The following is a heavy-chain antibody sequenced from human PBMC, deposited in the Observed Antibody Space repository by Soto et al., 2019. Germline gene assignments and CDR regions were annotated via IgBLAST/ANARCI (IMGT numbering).Heavy chain of an antibody. CDR1: GFTFSSYA. D-gene: IGHD4-17*01. V-gene: IGHV3-23*01. CDR3: AKGATVTTVYYMDV. J-gene: IGHJ6*03. CDR2: ISGGGGTI. Sequence: GGSLRLSCAASGFTFSSYAMRWVRQAPGRGLEWISAISGGGGTIYYADSVKGRFTISRDNSRNTLYLQMNSLRAADTAVYYCAKGATVTTVYYMDVWGEGTTVTVSS.